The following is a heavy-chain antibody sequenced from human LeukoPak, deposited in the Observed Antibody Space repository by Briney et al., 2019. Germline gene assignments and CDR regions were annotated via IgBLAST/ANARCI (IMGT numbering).Heavy chain of an antibody. CDR1: GYTFTSYD. CDR3: ARGLRVVVPAAMGYWFDP. Sequence: ASVKVSCKASGYTFTSYDINWVRQATGQGLEWMGWMNPNSGNTGYVQKFQGRVTMTRNTSISTAYMELSSLRSEDTAVYYCARGLRVVVPAAMGYWFDPWGQGTLVTVSS. D-gene: IGHD2-2*01. CDR2: MNPNSGNT. J-gene: IGHJ5*02. V-gene: IGHV1-8*01.